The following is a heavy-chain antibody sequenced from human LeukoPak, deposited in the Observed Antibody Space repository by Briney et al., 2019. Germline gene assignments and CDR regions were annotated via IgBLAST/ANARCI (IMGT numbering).Heavy chain of an antibody. Sequence: GASVKVSCKASGGTFSSYAISWVRQAPGQGLEWMGGIIPIFGTANYAQKFQGRVTITTDESTSTAYMELSSLRSEDTAVYYCARDAIFGVVNHATHFDYWGQGTLVTVSS. CDR1: GGTFSSYA. V-gene: IGHV1-69*05. CDR2: IIPIFGTA. D-gene: IGHD3-3*01. J-gene: IGHJ4*02. CDR3: ARDAIFGVVNHATHFDY.